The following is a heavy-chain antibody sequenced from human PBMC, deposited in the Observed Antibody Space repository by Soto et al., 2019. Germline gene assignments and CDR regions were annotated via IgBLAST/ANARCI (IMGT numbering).Heavy chain of an antibody. V-gene: IGHV3-21*01. CDR1: GFTFSSYS. CDR2: ISSSSSYI. D-gene: IGHD4-4*01. J-gene: IGHJ4*02. Sequence: GGSLRLSCAASGFTFSSYSMNWVRQAPGKGLEWVSSISSSSSYIYYADSVKGRFTISRDNAKNSLYLQMNSLRAEDTAVYYCATHTSTTRLSQGYWGQGTLVTVSS. CDR3: ATHTSTTRLSQGY.